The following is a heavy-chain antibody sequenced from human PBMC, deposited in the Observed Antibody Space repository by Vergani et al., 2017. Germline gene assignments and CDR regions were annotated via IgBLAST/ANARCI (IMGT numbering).Heavy chain of an antibody. D-gene: IGHD1-1*01. J-gene: IGHJ3*02. CDR3: ARTRVRDAFDI. CDR1: GFTFSSYW. V-gene: IGHV3-7*01. Sequence: EVQLVESGGGLVQPGGSLRLSCAASGFTFSSYWMSWVRQAPGKGVEWVANIKQDGSEKYYVDSVKGRFTISRDNAKNSLYLQMNSLRAEDTAVYYCARTRVRDAFDIWGQGTMVTVSS. CDR2: IKQDGSEK.